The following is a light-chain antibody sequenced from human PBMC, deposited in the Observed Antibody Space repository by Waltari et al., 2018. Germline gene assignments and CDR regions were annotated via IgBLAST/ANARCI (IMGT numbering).Light chain of an antibody. CDR1: QGIRND. Sequence: DIQMTQSPSSLSASVGDRVTITCRASQGIRNDLGWYQQKPGKAPQRLISATSSLQSGVPSRFPCTASGTEFTLTISSLQPEDFATYYCLQLNSYPRTFGQGTKVEIK. V-gene: IGKV1-17*01. CDR3: LQLNSYPRT. J-gene: IGKJ1*01. CDR2: ATS.